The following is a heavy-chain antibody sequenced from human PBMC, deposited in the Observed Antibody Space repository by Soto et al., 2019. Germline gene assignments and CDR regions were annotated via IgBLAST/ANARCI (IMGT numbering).Heavy chain of an antibody. Sequence: GGSLRLSCAASGFTFSSYAMSWVRQAPGKGLEWVSAISGSGGSTYYADSVKGRFTISRDNSKNTLYLQMNSLRAEDTAVYYCAKGSSIAVAGRGSSFDYWGQGTLVTVSS. V-gene: IGHV3-23*01. CDR2: ISGSGGST. CDR1: GFTFSSYA. J-gene: IGHJ4*02. D-gene: IGHD6-19*01. CDR3: AKGSSIAVAGRGSSFDY.